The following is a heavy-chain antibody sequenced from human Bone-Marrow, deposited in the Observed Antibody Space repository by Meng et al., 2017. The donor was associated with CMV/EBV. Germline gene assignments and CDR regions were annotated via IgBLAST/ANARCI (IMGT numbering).Heavy chain of an antibody. Sequence: GESLKISCAAAGFSFNRYGMHWVRQSPDKGLERVAFIWDDGINKYYADSVKGRFIISRDNSKNQLYLEMNRLRAEDTAVYYCAKVGGYSSMSDYWGQRTLVTVSS. CDR2: IWDDGINK. CDR3: AKVGGYSSMSDY. V-gene: IGHV3-30*02. J-gene: IGHJ4*02. CDR1: GFSFNRYG. D-gene: IGHD6-13*01.